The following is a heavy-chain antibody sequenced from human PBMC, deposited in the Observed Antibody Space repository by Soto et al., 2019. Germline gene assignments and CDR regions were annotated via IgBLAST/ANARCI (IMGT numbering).Heavy chain of an antibody. CDR1: GYTFTSYD. D-gene: IGHD3-10*01. CDR2: MNPNSGNT. V-gene: IGHV1-8*01. J-gene: IGHJ6*02. Sequence: ASVKVSCKASGYTFTSYDINWVRQATGQGLEWMGWMNPNSGNTGYAQKFQGRVTMTRNTSISTAYMELSSLRSEDTAVYYCARVGGEWGYYYYYCGMDVWGQGTTVTVSS. CDR3: ARVGGEWGYYYYYCGMDV.